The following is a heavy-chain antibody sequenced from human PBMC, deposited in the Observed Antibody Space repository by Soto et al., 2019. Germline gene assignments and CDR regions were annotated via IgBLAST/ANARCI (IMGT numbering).Heavy chain of an antibody. D-gene: IGHD3-10*01. V-gene: IGHV3-13*04. CDR3: ARVQGSGSLPFSYYGMDV. Sequence: EVQLVESGGGLVQPGGSLRLSCAASGFTFSSYDMHWVRQATGKGLEWVSAIGTAGDTYYPGSVKGRCTISRENAKNSFYLQMNSLRAVDTAVYYFARVQGSGSLPFSYYGMDVWGQGTTVTVSS. CDR2: IGTAGDT. J-gene: IGHJ6*02. CDR1: GFTFSSYD.